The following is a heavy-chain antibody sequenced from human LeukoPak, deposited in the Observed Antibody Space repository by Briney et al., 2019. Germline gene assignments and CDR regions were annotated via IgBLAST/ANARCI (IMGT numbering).Heavy chain of an antibody. D-gene: IGHD6-6*01. CDR3: ARGNGSSYFFDY. CDR2: IYYSGST. V-gene: IGHV4-39*07. J-gene: IGHJ4*02. CDR1: GGSISSSSYY. Sequence: SETLSLTCTVSGGSISSSSYYWGWIRQPPGKGLEWIGSIYYSGSTYYNPSLKSRVTISVDKSKNQFSLSLSSVTAADTAFYHCARGNGSSYFFDYWGQGTLVTVSS.